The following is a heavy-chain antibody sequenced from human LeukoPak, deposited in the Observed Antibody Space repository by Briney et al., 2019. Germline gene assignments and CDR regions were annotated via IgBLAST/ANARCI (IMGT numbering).Heavy chain of an antibody. CDR1: GFTFSSYS. J-gene: IGHJ4*02. CDR2: ISYDGSKK. V-gene: IGHV3-30*04. Sequence: GGSLRLSCAASGFTFSSYSIHWVRQAPGKGLEWVAVISYDGSKKYYADSVKGRFTISIDNAKNTLWLQMHSLRAEDTAVYYCARDSVKNQLEPFWFDFWGQGTLVTVSS. CDR3: ARDSVKNQLEPFWFDF. D-gene: IGHD1-1*01.